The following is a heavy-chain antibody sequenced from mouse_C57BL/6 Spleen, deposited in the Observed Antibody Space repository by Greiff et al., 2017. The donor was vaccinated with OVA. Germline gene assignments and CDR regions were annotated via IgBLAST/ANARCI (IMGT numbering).Heavy chain of an antibody. Sequence: QVQLQQSGAELVRPGTSVKVSCKASGYAFTNYLIEWVKQRPGQGLEWIGVINPGSGGTNYNEKFKGKATLTADKSSSTAYMQLSSLTSEDSAVYFCARGGGLHYFDYWGQGTTLTVSS. CDR3: ARGGGLHYFDY. D-gene: IGHD1-1*02. J-gene: IGHJ2*01. CDR1: GYAFTNYL. V-gene: IGHV1-54*01. CDR2: INPGSGGT.